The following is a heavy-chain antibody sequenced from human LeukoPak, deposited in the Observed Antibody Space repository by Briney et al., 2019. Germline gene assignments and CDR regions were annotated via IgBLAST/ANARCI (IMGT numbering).Heavy chain of an antibody. V-gene: IGHV3-49*03. CDR2: IRSKAYGGTT. J-gene: IGHJ4*02. CDR3: TQISPYGDYAPY. D-gene: IGHD4-17*01. CDR1: GFTFGDYA. Sequence: PGGSLRLSCTASGFTFGDYAMSWFRQAPGKGLEWVGFIRSKAYGGTTEYAASVKGRFTISRDDSKSIAYLQMNSLKTEDTAVYYCTQISPYGDYAPYWGQGTLVTVSS.